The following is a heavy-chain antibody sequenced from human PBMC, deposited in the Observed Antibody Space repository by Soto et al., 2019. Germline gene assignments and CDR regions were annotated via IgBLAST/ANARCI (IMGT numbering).Heavy chain of an antibody. CDR1: GFSLTTRGVG. V-gene: IGHV2-5*02. J-gene: IGHJ5*02. Sequence: SGPTRVNPTQTLTLTCTFSGFSLTTRGVGVGWIRQPPGKALECLALIYWDDDKRYSPSLQSRLSITKDTSKNQVVLTMTNVDPVDTATYYCAHIPNYYQYDWFDPWGQGTLVTVSS. CDR3: AHIPNYYQYDWFDP. CDR2: IYWDDDK. D-gene: IGHD3-16*01.